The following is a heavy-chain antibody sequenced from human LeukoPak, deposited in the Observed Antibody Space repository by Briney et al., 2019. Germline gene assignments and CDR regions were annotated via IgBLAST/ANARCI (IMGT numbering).Heavy chain of an antibody. Sequence: GGSLRLSCAASGFTSSSYGTHWVRQAPGKGLEWVAVISYDGSNKYYADSVKGRFTISRDNSKNTLYLQMNSLRAEDTAVYYCAKDWDDSSAPMYWGQGTLVTVSS. CDR1: GFTSSSYG. D-gene: IGHD3-22*01. J-gene: IGHJ4*02. CDR2: ISYDGSNK. CDR3: AKDWDDSSAPMY. V-gene: IGHV3-30*18.